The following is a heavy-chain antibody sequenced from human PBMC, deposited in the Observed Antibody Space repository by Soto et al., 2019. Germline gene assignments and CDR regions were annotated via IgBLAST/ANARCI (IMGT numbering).Heavy chain of an antibody. Sequence: SETLSLTCTVSGGSISNYYCNWIRQPAGKGLEWIGRIDTSGSTNYNPSLKSRVTMSVDTSNREFSLKLSSVTAADTALYYCARGGQDFWSGPFDYWGRGALVTVSS. CDR1: GGSISNYY. V-gene: IGHV4-4*07. CDR2: IDTSGST. CDR3: ARGGQDFWSGPFDY. D-gene: IGHD3-3*01. J-gene: IGHJ4*02.